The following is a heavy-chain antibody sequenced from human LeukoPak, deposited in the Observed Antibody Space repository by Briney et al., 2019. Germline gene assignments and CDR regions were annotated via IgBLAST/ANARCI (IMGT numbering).Heavy chain of an antibody. V-gene: IGHV3-7*01. Sequence: GGSLRLSCAASGFPFSNYWMSWVRQAPGKGLEWVANIKQDGGEKYYVDSVKGRFTTSRDNGKNSLYLQMNSLRAEDTAVYYCARAEGDYYYYFYMDVWGKGTTVTVSS. CDR1: GFPFSNYW. CDR2: IKQDGGEK. CDR3: ARAEGDYYYYFYMDV. J-gene: IGHJ6*03.